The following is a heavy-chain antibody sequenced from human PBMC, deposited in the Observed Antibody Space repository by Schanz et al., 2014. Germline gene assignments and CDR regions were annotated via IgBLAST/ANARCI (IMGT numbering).Heavy chain of an antibody. CDR1: GFTFSSFS. CDR2: INSISTYI. V-gene: IGHV3-21*01. D-gene: IGHD2-21*02. J-gene: IGHJ5*02. Sequence: EVQLVESGGGLVEPGGSLGLSCAASGFTFSSFSMHWVRRPPGGGLQWVSSINSISTYIRYADSVRGRFTVSRDNANNSLFLQMDSLGVEDTALYYCVRDGPPCGGDCQNRFGPWGQGTLVTVSS. CDR3: VRDGPPCGGDCQNRFGP.